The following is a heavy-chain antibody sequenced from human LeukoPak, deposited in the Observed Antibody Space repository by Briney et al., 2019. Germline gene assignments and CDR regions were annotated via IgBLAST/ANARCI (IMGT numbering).Heavy chain of an antibody. D-gene: IGHD3-9*01. CDR1: GGSFSGYY. J-gene: IGHJ4*02. Sequence: SETLSLTCAVYGGSFSGYYWSWIRQPPGKGLEWIGEINHSGSTNYNPSLKSRVTISVDTSKNQFSLKLSSVTAADTAVYYCARGYPLYYDILTGYEYWGQGTLVTVSS. CDR2: INHSGST. V-gene: IGHV4-34*01. CDR3: ARGYPLYYDILTGYEY.